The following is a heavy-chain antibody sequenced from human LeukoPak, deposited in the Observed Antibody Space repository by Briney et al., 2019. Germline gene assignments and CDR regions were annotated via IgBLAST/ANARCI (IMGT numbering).Heavy chain of an antibody. Sequence: SETLSLTRSVSGGSLSPYYWSWIRQPPGGGLEWLGEINQSGSTNYNPSLKSRVTISVEKFKNQFSLEVTSVTAADTAIYYCATLGGLYYESHGYPDFDHWGQGTLVTVSS. CDR2: INQSGST. D-gene: IGHD3-22*01. V-gene: IGHV4-34*01. CDR3: ATLGGLYYESHGYPDFDH. J-gene: IGHJ4*02. CDR1: GGSLSPYY.